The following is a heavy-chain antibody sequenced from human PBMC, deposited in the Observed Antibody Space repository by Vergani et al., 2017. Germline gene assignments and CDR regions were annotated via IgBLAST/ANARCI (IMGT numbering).Heavy chain of an antibody. CDR3: AKGAMWTTVTPDAFDI. CDR1: GFTFSSYA. D-gene: IGHD4-17*01. J-gene: IGHJ3*02. V-gene: IGHV3-23*01. CDR2: ISGSGGST. Sequence: EVQLLESGGGLVQPGGSLRLSCAASGFTFSSYAMSWVRQAPGKGLEWVSAISGSGGSTYYADSVKGRFTISRDTSKNTLYLQMNSLRAEDTAVYYCAKGAMWTTVTPDAFDIWGQGTMVTVSS.